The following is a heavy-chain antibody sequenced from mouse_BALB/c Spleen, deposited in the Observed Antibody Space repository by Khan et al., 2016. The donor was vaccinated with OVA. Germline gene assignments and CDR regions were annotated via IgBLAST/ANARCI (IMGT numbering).Heavy chain of an antibody. V-gene: IGHV2-4*02. J-gene: IGHJ1*01. CDR1: GFSLTSYG. CDR2: IWSYGST. Sequence: VQLVESGPGLVQPSQSLSITCTVSGFSLTSYGVHWVRQPPGKGLEWLGVIWSYGSTDYNAAFIYRRIISKDNSKSQVFFKMNSLQAEDTAIYYCARFYDYGGYFDVWGAGTTVTVSS. D-gene: IGHD2-4*01. CDR3: ARFYDYGGYFDV.